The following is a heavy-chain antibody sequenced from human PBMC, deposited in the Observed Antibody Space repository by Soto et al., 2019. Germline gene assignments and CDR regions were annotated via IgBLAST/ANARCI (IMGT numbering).Heavy chain of an antibody. D-gene: IGHD2-15*01. V-gene: IGHV1-18*01. CDR2: ISAYNGNT. CDR3: AKEVVVVVAATHNCFDP. J-gene: IGHJ5*02. CDR1: GYTFTSYG. Sequence: QVQLVQSGAEVKKPGASVKVSCKASGYTFTSYGISWVRQAPGQGLEWMGWISAYNGNTNYAQKLQGRVTMTTDTSTSTAYMELRSLRSDDTAVYYCAKEVVVVVAATHNCFDPWGQGTLVTVSS.